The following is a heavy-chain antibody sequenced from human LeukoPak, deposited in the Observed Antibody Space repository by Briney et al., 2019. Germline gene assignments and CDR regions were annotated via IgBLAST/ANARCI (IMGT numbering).Heavy chain of an antibody. Sequence: PGGSLRLSCAASGFTFDDYAMHWVRQAPGKGLEWVSGISWNSGSIGYADSVKGRFTISRDNAKNSLYLQMNSLRAEDTALYYCAKDESFGSGSYDGGLDYWGQGTLVTVSS. V-gene: IGHV3-9*01. CDR1: GFTFDDYA. D-gene: IGHD3-10*01. CDR2: ISWNSGSI. J-gene: IGHJ4*02. CDR3: AKDESFGSGSYDGGLDY.